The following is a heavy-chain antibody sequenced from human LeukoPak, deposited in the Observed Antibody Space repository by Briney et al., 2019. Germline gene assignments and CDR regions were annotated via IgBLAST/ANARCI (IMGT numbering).Heavy chain of an antibody. Sequence: ASVKVSCKASGYTFTCHDINWVRQAPGQGLEWIGWINPNSGDTHYAQKFQGWVTMTRDTSISTAYMELSRLRSDDTAVYYCARGSLTAPRSAFDICGQGTMVTVSS. CDR1: GYTFTCHD. D-gene: IGHD4/OR15-4a*01. V-gene: IGHV1-2*04. J-gene: IGHJ3*02. CDR2: INPNSGDT. CDR3: ARGSLTAPRSAFDI.